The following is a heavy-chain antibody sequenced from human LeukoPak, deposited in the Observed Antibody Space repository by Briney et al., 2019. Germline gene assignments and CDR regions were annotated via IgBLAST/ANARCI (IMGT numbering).Heavy chain of an antibody. CDR2: ISYDGSKK. Sequence: GGSLRLSCAASGFTFTSYSMLWGRQAPGKGLEWVAVISYDGSKKYYADSVKGRFTISRDNSNNTLYLQMNSLRAEDTAIYYCARDKLLDWGQGTLVTVSS. D-gene: IGHD2-21*02. CDR1: GFTFTSYS. CDR3: ARDKLLD. J-gene: IGHJ4*02. V-gene: IGHV3-30*04.